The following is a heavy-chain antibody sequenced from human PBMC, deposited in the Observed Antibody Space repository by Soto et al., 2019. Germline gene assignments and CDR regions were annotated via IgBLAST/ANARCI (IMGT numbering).Heavy chain of an antibody. Sequence: QVQLVQSGAEVKRPGASVKVSCKASGYTFTTYYMHWVRQAPGQGLEWLGIINPNGGSTTYAQKFQGRGTMTRDTSTSTVYLERSSLRSDDTAVYYCARAGYCSGGTCFHGNCDYWGQGTLVTVSA. V-gene: IGHV1-46*01. CDR2: INPNGGST. D-gene: IGHD2-15*01. CDR3: ARAGYCSGGTCFHGNCDY. CDR1: GYTFTTYY. J-gene: IGHJ4*02.